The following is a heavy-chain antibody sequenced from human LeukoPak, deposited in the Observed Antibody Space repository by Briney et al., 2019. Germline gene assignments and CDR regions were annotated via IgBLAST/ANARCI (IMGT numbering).Heavy chain of an antibody. CDR1: GFTFSSYS. V-gene: IGHV3-48*02. CDR2: ISSSSSTI. Sequence: GSLRLSCAASGFTFSSYSMNWVRQAPGKGLEWVSYISSSSSTIYYADSVKGRFTISRDNAKNSLYLQMNSLRDEDTVVYYCARGPSHSGSYDSDYWGQGTLVTVSS. CDR3: ARGPSHSGSYDSDY. J-gene: IGHJ4*02. D-gene: IGHD1-26*01.